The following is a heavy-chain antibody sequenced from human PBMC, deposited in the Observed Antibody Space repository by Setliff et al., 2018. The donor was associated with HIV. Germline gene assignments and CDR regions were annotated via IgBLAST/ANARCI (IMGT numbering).Heavy chain of an antibody. Sequence: ASETLSLTCTVSGDSTSSSSSYWGWIRQPPGKGLEWIGSIYYSGSTYYNPSLKSRVTISVDTSKNQFSLKLNSVTAAGTAVYYCARTRGYTYGYIDSWAQGTLVTVSS. V-gene: IGHV4-39*01. CDR1: GDSTSSSSSY. D-gene: IGHD5-18*01. CDR3: ARTRGYTYGYIDS. CDR2: IYYSGST. J-gene: IGHJ4*02.